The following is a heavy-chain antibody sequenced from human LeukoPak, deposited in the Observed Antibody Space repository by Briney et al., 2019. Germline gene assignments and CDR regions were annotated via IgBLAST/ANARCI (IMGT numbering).Heavy chain of an antibody. CDR2: IHYSGNT. CDR3: ARARLGGIVVVPAGSEGRYWFGP. CDR1: GGSISSYH. J-gene: IGHJ5*02. Sequence: SEALSLTCTVSGGSISSYHGSWIRQPPGKGLEWMVYIHYSGNTNYNPYPRRRVTISVDTSKTQFSLRLSSVTAADTAVYYCARARLGGIVVVPAGSEGRYWFGPWGQGTLVTVSS. D-gene: IGHD2-2*01. V-gene: IGHV4-59*01.